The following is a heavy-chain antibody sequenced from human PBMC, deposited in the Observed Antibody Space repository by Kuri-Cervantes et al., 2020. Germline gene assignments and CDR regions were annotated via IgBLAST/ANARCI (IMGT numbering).Heavy chain of an antibody. CDR3: AKGWGYITMIVPFDY. CDR1: GFTFSSYG. Sequence: GESLKISCAASGFTFSSYGMHWVRQAPGKGLEWVAVISYDGSNKYYADSVKGRFTISRDNSKNTLYLQMNSLRAEDTAVYYCAKGWGYITMIVPFDYWGQEPWSPSPQ. D-gene: IGHD3-22*01. V-gene: IGHV3-30*18. J-gene: IGHJ4*01. CDR2: ISYDGSNK.